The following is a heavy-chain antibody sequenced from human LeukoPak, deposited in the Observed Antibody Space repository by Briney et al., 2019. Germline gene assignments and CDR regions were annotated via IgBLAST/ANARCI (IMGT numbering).Heavy chain of an antibody. CDR2: INPNSGGT. D-gene: IGHD3-22*01. J-gene: IGHJ4*02. Sequence: ASVKVSCKASGYTFTGYYMHWVRQAPGQGLEWMGWINPNSGGTNYAQKFQGRATMTRDTSISTAYMELSRLRSDDTAVYYCARSSGYYDSSGYYSGLGYWGQGTLVTVSS. CDR3: ARSSGYYDSSGYYSGLGY. CDR1: GYTFTGYY. V-gene: IGHV1-2*02.